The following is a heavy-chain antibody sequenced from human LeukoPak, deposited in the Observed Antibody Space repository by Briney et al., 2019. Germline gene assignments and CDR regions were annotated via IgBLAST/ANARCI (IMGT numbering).Heavy chain of an antibody. CDR3: AKNYGDHVNWFDP. V-gene: IGHV3-23*01. CDR1: GFTFSSSP. Sequence: GGSLRLSCAASGFTFSSSPMSWVRQAPGEGLEWVSAIRATGGSTYYADSVKGRFTISRDNSKNTLYLQMNSLRAADAAVYYCAKNYGDHVNWFDPGGQGTLVTVHS. J-gene: IGHJ5*02. D-gene: IGHD4-17*01. CDR2: IRATGGST.